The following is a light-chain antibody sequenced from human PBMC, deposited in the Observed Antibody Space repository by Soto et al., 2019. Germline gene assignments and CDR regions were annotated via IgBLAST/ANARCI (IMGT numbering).Light chain of an antibody. CDR3: RSYTTSSTYV. CDR2: DVS. CDR1: SSDVGGFNY. J-gene: IGLJ1*01. V-gene: IGLV2-14*03. Sequence: QSALTQPASVSGSPGQSIAISCTGTSSDVGGFNYVSWYQQHPGKAPKFMIYDVSSRPSGVSDRFSGSKSGNTASLTISGLQAEDEADYYCRSYTTSSTYVFGTGTKVTVL.